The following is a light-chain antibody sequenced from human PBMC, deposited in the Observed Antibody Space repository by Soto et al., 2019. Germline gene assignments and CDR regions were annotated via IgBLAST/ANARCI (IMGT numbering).Light chain of an antibody. CDR2: GAS. CDR1: QSVGSSY. Sequence: EIVLTQSPGTLSLSPGERPTLSCRASQSVGSSYLAWYQQTPGQAPRLLIYGASSRATGIPDRFSGSGSGTDFTLTISRLEPEDFAVYYCQQYGSSPYTFGQGTKLEIK. CDR3: QQYGSSPYT. J-gene: IGKJ2*01. V-gene: IGKV3-20*01.